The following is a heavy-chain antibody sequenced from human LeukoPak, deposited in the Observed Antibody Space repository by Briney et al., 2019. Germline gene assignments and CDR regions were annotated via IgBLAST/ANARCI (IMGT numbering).Heavy chain of an antibody. Sequence: ASVTVSCKASGYTFTSYGISWVRQAPGQGLEWMGWISAYNGNTNYAQKLQGRVTMTTDTSTSTAYMELRSLRSDDTAVYHCARGGYDEWELRRFSFDYWGQGTLVTVSS. J-gene: IGHJ4*02. CDR3: ARGGYDEWELRRFSFDY. D-gene: IGHD1-26*01. V-gene: IGHV1-18*01. CDR1: GYTFTSYG. CDR2: ISAYNGNT.